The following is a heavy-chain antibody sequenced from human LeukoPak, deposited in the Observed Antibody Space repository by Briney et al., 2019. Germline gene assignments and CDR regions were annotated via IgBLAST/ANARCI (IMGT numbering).Heavy chain of an antibody. CDR1: GFTFSTSA. CDR2: ISGSGDST. D-gene: IGHD3-3*01. J-gene: IGHJ6*02. CDR3: ARTYYDFWSGYYYYYGMDV. V-gene: IGHV3-23*01. Sequence: GGSLRLSCAASGFTFSTSAMSWVRQAPGKGLEWVSGISGSGDSTYYVDSVKGRFTISRDNSKSTLYLHMNSLRAEDTAIYYCARTYYDFWSGYYYYYGMDVWGQGTTVTVSS.